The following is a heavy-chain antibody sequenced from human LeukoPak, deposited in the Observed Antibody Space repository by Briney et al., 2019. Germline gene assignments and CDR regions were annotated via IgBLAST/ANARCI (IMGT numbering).Heavy chain of an antibody. CDR2: ISGSGRNT. CDR1: GLTFSSYA. Sequence: AGGSLRLSCAVSGLTFSSYAMNWVRQAPGQGLEWVSGISGSGRNTYYTDSVKGRFSISRDNAKNSLYLQMNSLRAEDTAFYYCARTRDGPFDYWGQGTLVTVSS. D-gene: IGHD5-24*01. CDR3: ARTRDGPFDY. V-gene: IGHV3-23*01. J-gene: IGHJ4*02.